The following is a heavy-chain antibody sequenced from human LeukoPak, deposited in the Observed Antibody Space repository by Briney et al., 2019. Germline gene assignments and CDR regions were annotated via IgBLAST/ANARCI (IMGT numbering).Heavy chain of an antibody. Sequence: SETLPLTCSVSGDSITSTSYYWGWIRQPPEKGLEWIGSVYYTGGTYYSPSLKSRVTISVDTSKNQFSLKLSSVTAADTAVYYCAKFRRGTADYWGQGTLVTVSS. J-gene: IGHJ4*02. CDR2: VYYTGGT. CDR1: GDSITSTSYY. V-gene: IGHV4-39*01. CDR3: AKFRRGTADY. D-gene: IGHD3-16*01.